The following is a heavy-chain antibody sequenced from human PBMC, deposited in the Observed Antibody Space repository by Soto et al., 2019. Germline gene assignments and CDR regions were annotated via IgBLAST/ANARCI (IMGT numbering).Heavy chain of an antibody. J-gene: IGHJ5*02. CDR2: MNPNSGNA. D-gene: IGHD4-4*01. V-gene: IGHV1-8*01. Sequence: QVQLVQSGAEVRKPGASVRVSCKATGYSFTRHDINWLRQAAGQGLEWMGWMNPNSGNAVHAQKFHCRGTMTRNAAITTAYIEVTSLKSEDTAVYFCARGAYNDYSHWFDPWGQGTLVTVSS. CDR1: GYSFTRHD. CDR3: ARGAYNDYSHWFDP.